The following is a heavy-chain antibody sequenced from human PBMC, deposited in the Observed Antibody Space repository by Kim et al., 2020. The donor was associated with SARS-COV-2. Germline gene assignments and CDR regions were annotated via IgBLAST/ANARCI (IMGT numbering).Heavy chain of an antibody. J-gene: IGHJ4*02. CDR3: ARADSSSWGNYYFDY. D-gene: IGHD6-13*01. CDR1: GFTFSSYG. Sequence: GGSLRLSCAASGFTFSSYGMHWVRQAPGKGLEWVAVIWYDGSNKYYADSVKGRFTISRDNSKNTLYLQMNSLRAEDTAVYYCARADSSSWGNYYFDYWGQGTLVTVSS. CDR2: IWYDGSNK. V-gene: IGHV3-33*01.